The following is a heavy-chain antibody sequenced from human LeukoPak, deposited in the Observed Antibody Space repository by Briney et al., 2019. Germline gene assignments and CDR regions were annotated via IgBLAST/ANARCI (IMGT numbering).Heavy chain of an antibody. CDR1: GGSIGSITYY. J-gene: IGHJ4*02. V-gene: IGHV4-39*07. Sequence: SETLSLTCSASGGSIGSITYYWAWIRQPPGKGLEWIGEINHSGSANYHPSLKSRVTISVDTSKNQFSLKLSSVTAADTAVYYCARGPTVTTPFYYWGQGTLVTVSS. D-gene: IGHD4-11*01. CDR2: INHSGSA. CDR3: ARGPTVTTPFYY.